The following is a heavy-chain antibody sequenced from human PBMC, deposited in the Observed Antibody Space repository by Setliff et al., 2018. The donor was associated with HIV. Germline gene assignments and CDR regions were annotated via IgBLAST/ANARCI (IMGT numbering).Heavy chain of an antibody. CDR2: ISDDGSAK. CDR3: VRDDSNGLQTEDTAIYYCTRESGGKIDY. V-gene: IGHV3-30*04. D-gene: IGHD2-15*01. CDR1: GFNFNNHA. J-gene: IGHJ4*02. Sequence: SLRLSCAASGFNFNNHAMHWVRQAPGKGPECVAVISDDGSAKYYGDSVKGRFTISRDNSKDTLYLDLNSLRSEDTAVYYCVRDDSNGLQTEDTAIYYCTRESGGKIDYWGQGTLVTVSS.